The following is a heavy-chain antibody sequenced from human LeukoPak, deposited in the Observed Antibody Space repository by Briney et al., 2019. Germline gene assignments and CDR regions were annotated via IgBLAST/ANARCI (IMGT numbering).Heavy chain of an antibody. CDR3: AREKIAVANIDY. J-gene: IGHJ4*02. V-gene: IGHV1-46*01. CDR1: GYTFTCYG. D-gene: IGHD6-19*01. Sequence: ASVKVSCKASGYTFTCYGISWVRQAPGQGLEWMGIINPSGGSTSYAQKFQGRVTMTRDTSISTAYMELSRLRSDDTAVYYCAREKIAVANIDYWGQGTLVTVSS. CDR2: INPSGGST.